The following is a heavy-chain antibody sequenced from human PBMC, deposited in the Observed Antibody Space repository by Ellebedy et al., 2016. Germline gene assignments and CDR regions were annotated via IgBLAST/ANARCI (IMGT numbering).Heavy chain of an antibody. CDR3: ARDDPPPSGWYPFDY. V-gene: IGHV4-39*07. D-gene: IGHD6-19*01. Sequence: SETLSLTXTVSGGSISSYYWGWIRQPPGKGLEWIGSIYYSGSTYYNPSLKSRVTISVDTSKNQFSLKLSSVTAADTAVYYCARDDPPPSGWYPFDYWGQGTLVTVSS. CDR2: IYYSGST. CDR1: GGSISSYY. J-gene: IGHJ4*02.